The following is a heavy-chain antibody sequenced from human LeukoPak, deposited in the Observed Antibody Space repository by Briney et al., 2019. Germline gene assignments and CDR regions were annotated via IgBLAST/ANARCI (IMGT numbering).Heavy chain of an antibody. Sequence: ASVKVSCKASGYTFTGYYMHWVRQAPGQGLEWMGWINPNSGGTNYAQKFQGRVTVTRDTSISTAYMELSRLRSDDTAVYYCASNIVVADRGLDYWGQGTLVAVSS. CDR2: INPNSGGT. CDR3: ASNIVVADRGLDY. D-gene: IGHD6-19*01. J-gene: IGHJ4*02. V-gene: IGHV1-2*02. CDR1: GYTFTGYY.